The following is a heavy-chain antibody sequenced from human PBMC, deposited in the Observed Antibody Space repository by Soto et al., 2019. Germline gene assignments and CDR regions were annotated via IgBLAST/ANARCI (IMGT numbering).Heavy chain of an antibody. CDR3: AKDLLRYFDWLLFDSYYYYGMDV. D-gene: IGHD3-9*01. V-gene: IGHV3-30*18. J-gene: IGHJ6*02. Sequence: GGSLRLSCAASGFTFSSYGMHWVRQAPGKGLEWVAVISYDGSNKYYADSVKGRFTISRDNSKNTLYLQMNSLRAEDTAVYYCAKDLLRYFDWLLFDSYYYYGMDVWGQGTTVTVSS. CDR1: GFTFSSYG. CDR2: ISYDGSNK.